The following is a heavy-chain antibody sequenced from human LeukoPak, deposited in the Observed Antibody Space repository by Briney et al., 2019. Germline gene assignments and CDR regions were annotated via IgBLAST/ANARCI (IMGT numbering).Heavy chain of an antibody. CDR2: IYHIGST. CDR1: GYSISSGYY. CDR3: ARGIYWFDP. Sequence: SETLSLTCTVSGYSISSGYYWGWIRQPPGKGLEWIGSIYHIGSTYYNPSLKSRVTISVDTSKNHFSLKLSSVTAADTAVYYCARGIYWFDPWGQGTLVTVSS. J-gene: IGHJ5*02. V-gene: IGHV4-38-2*02.